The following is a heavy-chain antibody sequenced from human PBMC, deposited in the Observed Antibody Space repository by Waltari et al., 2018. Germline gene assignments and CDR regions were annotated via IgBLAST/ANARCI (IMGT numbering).Heavy chain of an antibody. CDR3: ARRNLGFAFDV. Sequence: QVHLVQSGTELKKPGSPMQVSCKASGGNFGSYSIAWVRQAAGQRLEWLGGIIPIFGTPQYAQNFQGRVTLTADASTTTAYLELSGLRSEDTAIYYCARRNLGFAFDVWGQGTVVIVSS. D-gene: IGHD1-26*01. V-gene: IGHV1-69*12. J-gene: IGHJ3*01. CDR2: IIPIFGTP. CDR1: GGNFGSYS.